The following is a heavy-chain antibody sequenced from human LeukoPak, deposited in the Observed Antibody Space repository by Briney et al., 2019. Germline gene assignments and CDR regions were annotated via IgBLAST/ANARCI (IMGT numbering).Heavy chain of an antibody. CDR2: INYRGTT. J-gene: IGHJ3*02. Sequence: PSETLSLPCTVSGGSITNSYWNWIRQSPGKGLEWIGYINYRGTTNYNPSLRGRVTISVDTSKNQFSLKLSSVTAADTAVYFCARDPLSTNDFDIWGQGTMVTVSS. CDR3: ARDPLSTNDFDI. V-gene: IGHV4-59*01. CDR1: GGSITNSY. D-gene: IGHD1-1*01.